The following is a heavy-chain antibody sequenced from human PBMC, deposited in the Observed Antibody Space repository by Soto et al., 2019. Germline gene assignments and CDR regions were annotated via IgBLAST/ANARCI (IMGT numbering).Heavy chain of an antibody. J-gene: IGHJ2*01. V-gene: IGHV4-31*03. Sequence: QVQLQESGPGLVRPSQTLSLTSTVSGDSITSDNYYWTWIRQHPGTGLEWIGYISYSGSTYYNPSLQCRVTISVDPSKNQFSLKVTPVTAADTAVYYCARLDPTNGYVDLWGRGTLVTVSS. CDR1: GDSITSDNYY. CDR3: ARLDPTNGYVDL. D-gene: IGHD2-2*03. CDR2: ISYSGST.